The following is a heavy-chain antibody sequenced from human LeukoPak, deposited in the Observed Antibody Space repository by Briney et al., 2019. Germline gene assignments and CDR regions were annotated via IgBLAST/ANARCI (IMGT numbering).Heavy chain of an antibody. D-gene: IGHD3-16*01. J-gene: IGHJ6*03. Sequence: SETLSLTCTVSGGSISSSSYYWGWIRQPPGKGLEWIGSIYYSGSTYYNPSLKSRVTISVDTSKNQFSLKLSSVTAADTAVYYYARAGGYYYYYMDVWGKGTTVTVSS. CDR1: GGSISSSSYY. CDR2: IYYSGST. V-gene: IGHV4-39*01. CDR3: ARAGGYYYYYMDV.